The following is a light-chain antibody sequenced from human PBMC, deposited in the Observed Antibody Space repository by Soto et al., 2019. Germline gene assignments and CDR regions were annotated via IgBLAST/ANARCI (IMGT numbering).Light chain of an antibody. J-gene: IGLJ2*01. CDR1: SSDVGGYNY. Sequence: QSALTQPPSASGSPGQSVTISCTGTSSDVGGYNYVSWYQQHPGKALKLMIYEVTKRPSGVPDRFSGSESDNTASLTVSGLQAEDEADYYCSSYAGSNNVVFGGGTKLTVL. CDR3: SSYAGSNNVV. CDR2: EVT. V-gene: IGLV2-8*01.